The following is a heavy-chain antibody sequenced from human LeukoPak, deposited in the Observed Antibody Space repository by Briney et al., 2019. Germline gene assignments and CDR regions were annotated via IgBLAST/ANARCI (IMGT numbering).Heavy chain of an antibody. J-gene: IGHJ4*02. Sequence: GGALQISCKGAGCLFTSYWIGGGRRLPGKGREGRGIIFPSDSHTTYSPSFQGQLPISAPNSIRTAYLQWSSLKASDTAMYYCARWCGYSYGGFDYWGQGTLVTVSS. D-gene: IGHD5-18*01. V-gene: IGHV5-51*01. CDR2: IFPSDSHT. CDR1: GCLFTSYW. CDR3: ARWCGYSYGGFDY.